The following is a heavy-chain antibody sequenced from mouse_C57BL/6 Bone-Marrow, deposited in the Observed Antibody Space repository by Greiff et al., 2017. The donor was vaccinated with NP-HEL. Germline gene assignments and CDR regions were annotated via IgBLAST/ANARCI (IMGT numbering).Heavy chain of an antibody. CDR2: INPSSGYT. Sequence: VQLQQSGAELARPGASVKMSCKASGYTFTSYTMHWVKQRPGQGLEWIGYINPSSGYTKYNQKFKDKATLTADKSSSTAYMQLSSLTSEDSAVYYCASPGSSFYFDYWGKGTTLTVSS. V-gene: IGHV1-4*01. J-gene: IGHJ2*01. D-gene: IGHD1-1*01. CDR1: GYTFTSYT. CDR3: ASPGSSFYFDY.